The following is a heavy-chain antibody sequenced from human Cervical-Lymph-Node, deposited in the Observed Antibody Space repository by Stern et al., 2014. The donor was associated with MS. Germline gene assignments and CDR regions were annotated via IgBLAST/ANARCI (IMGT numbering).Heavy chain of an antibody. J-gene: IGHJ4*02. Sequence: QEQLVQSGAEVRKPGSSVKVSCKASGDTFGTYTFSWVRQAPGQGLEWMGGIIPMFGTANYAQKFQGTVTITADESTNTAYMELSSLRSEDTAVYYCVREGKGRDGYNNPFDYWGQGTLVTVSS. CDR2: IIPMFGTA. D-gene: IGHD5-24*01. V-gene: IGHV1-69*01. CDR1: GDTFGTYT. CDR3: VREGKGRDGYNNPFDY.